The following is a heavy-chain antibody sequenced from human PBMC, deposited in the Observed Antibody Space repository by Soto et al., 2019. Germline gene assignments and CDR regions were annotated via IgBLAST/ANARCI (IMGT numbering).Heavy chain of an antibody. CDR3: ARGTPVTAAIGWFDP. Sequence: GASVKVSCKASGGTFSSYAISCVRQAPVQGLEWMGVIIPIFGTANYAQKFQGRVTITADESTSTAYMELSSLRSEDTAVYYCARGTPVTAAIGWFDPWGQGTLVTVSS. J-gene: IGHJ5*02. D-gene: IGHD2-2*02. CDR2: IIPIFGTA. V-gene: IGHV1-69*13. CDR1: GGTFSSYA.